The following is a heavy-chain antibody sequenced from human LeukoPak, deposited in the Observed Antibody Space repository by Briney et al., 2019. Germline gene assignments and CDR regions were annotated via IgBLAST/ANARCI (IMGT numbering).Heavy chain of an antibody. Sequence: KTSETLSLTCAVYGGSFSGYYWSWTRQPPGKGLEWIGEINHSGSTNYNPSLKSRVTISVDTSKNQFSLKLSSVTAADTAVYYCASLIVATTPYYYYYYMDVWGKGTTVTVSS. V-gene: IGHV4-34*01. D-gene: IGHD5-12*01. J-gene: IGHJ6*03. CDR2: INHSGST. CDR1: GGSFSGYY. CDR3: ASLIVATTPYYYYYYMDV.